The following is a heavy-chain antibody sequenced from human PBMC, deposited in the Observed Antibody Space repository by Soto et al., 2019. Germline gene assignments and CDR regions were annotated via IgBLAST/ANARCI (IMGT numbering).Heavy chain of an antibody. CDR1: GGSFITNY. D-gene: IGHD2-15*01. CDR2: IYYIGST. Sequence: SETLSLTCTVSGGSFITNYWSWIRQPPGKGLEWLGYIYYIGSTNYNPSLKSRVTISIDTPKNQFSLKVSSVTAADTAVYYCARGHEVATATSGTNAAFDIWGQGTMVTVSS. V-gene: IGHV4-59*01. J-gene: IGHJ3*02. CDR3: ARGHEVATATSGTNAAFDI.